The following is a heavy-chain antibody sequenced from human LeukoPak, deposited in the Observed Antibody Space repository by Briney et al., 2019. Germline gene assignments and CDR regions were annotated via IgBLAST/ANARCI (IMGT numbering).Heavy chain of an antibody. J-gene: IGHJ5*02. CDR1: GGSISSYY. Sequence: SETLSLTCTVSGGSISSYYWSWIRQPPGKGLEWIGYIYYSGVTNYNPSLKSRVTMSVDTSKNEFSLRLDSVTAADTAVYYCARDSKARRGDWFDPWGQGFLVTVSS. V-gene: IGHV4-59*12. CDR2: IYYSGVT. CDR3: ARDSKARRGDWFDP. D-gene: IGHD5-24*01.